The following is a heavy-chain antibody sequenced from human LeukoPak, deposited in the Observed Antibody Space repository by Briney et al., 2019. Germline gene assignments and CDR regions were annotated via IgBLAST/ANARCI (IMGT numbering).Heavy chain of an antibody. Sequence: PGGSLRLSCAASGFTFSSYAMSWLRPAPGKGLEQVSAISGSGGSTYYADSVKGRFTISRDNSKNTLYLQMNSLRAEDTAVYYCAKDLGRGYYGSGLDYWGQGTLVTVSS. V-gene: IGHV3-23*01. CDR1: GFTFSSYA. CDR2: ISGSGGST. J-gene: IGHJ4*02. CDR3: AKDLGRGYYGSGLDY. D-gene: IGHD3-10*01.